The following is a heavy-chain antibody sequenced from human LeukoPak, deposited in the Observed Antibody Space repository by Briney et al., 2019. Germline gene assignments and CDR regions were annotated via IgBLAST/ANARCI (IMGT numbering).Heavy chain of an antibody. J-gene: IGHJ5*02. CDR2: IYHSGST. D-gene: IGHD1-1*01. V-gene: IGHV4-4*02. CDR1: GGSISSSNW. CDR3: ARHAVEAASRWFDP. Sequence: SETLSLTCAVSGGSISSSNWWSWVRQPPGKGLEWIGEIYHSGSTNYNPSLKSRVTISVDTSKNQFSLKLSSVTAADTAVYYCARHAVEAASRWFDPWGQGTLVTVSS.